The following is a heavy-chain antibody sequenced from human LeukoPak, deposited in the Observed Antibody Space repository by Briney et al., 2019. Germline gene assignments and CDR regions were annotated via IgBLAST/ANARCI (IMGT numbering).Heavy chain of an antibody. J-gene: IGHJ4*02. Sequence: SQTLSLTCTVSGRSISSGGYYWSWIREPAGNGLERIGRIYTSGSTNYNPSLKSRVTLSVDTSKNQFSLKLNSVIAVDTGLYNAARRLVVPAGYYDLWGQGTLVTVSS. D-gene: IGHD2-2*01. CDR1: GRSISSGGYY. CDR2: IYTSGST. V-gene: IGHV4-61*02. CDR3: ARRLVVPAGYYDL.